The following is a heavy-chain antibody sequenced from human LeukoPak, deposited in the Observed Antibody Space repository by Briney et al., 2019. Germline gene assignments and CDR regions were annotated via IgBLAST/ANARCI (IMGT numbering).Heavy chain of an antibody. Sequence: GGSLRLSCAASGFTFSDYYMSWIRQAPGKGLEWVSYISSSGSTIYYADSVKGRFTISRDNSKNTLYLQTNSLRAEDTAVYYCAKGSYGGGDPYYMDVWGKGTTVTISS. CDR3: AKGSYGGGDPYYMDV. J-gene: IGHJ6*03. CDR1: GFTFSDYY. D-gene: IGHD2-21*02. CDR2: ISSSGSTI. V-gene: IGHV3-11*01.